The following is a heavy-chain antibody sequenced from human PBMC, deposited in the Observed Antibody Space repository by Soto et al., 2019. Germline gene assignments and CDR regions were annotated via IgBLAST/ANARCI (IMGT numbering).Heavy chain of an antibody. CDR1: GFTFSSYG. V-gene: IGHV3-33*01. J-gene: IGHJ4*02. D-gene: IGHD3-22*01. CDR3: ARDQRRYYDSSGYCFDY. Sequence: PGGSLSLSCAASGFTFSSYGMHWVRQAPGKGLEWVAVIWYDGSNKYYADSVKGRFTISRDNSKNTLYLQMNSLRAEDTAVYYCARDQRRYYDSSGYCFDYWGQGTMVTVSP. CDR2: IWYDGSNK.